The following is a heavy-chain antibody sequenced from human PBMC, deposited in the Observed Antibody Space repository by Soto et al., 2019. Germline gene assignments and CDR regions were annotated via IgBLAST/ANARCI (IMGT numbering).Heavy chain of an antibody. D-gene: IGHD4-4*01. J-gene: IGHJ4*02. CDR2: IGGSGGNR. CDR3: AKVASGYINSVDH. Sequence: EVQLLESGGGLVQPGGSLRLSCAASGFTFNAYAMTWVRQAPGKGLAWVSAIGGSGGNRDYAASVTGRFTISRDNSKDTVDVQMNTLRVEDTAVYYLAKVASGYINSVDHWCQGILVTGSS. V-gene: IGHV3-23*01. CDR1: GFTFNAYA.